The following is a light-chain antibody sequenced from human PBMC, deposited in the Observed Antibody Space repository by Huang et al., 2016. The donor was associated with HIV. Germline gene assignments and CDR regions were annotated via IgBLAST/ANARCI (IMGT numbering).Light chain of an antibody. V-gene: IGKV1-39*01. CDR3: QQSYSNTFT. CDR2: AAA. Sequence: DIQMTQSPSSLSASVGDRVIITCRASKSISSYLNWYQQQPGKAPNLLIYAAASWQSGVPSRFSGSGAGTDFTLTIRSLQPEDFATYYCQQSYSNTFTFGAGTKVDVK. CDR1: KSISSY. J-gene: IGKJ3*01.